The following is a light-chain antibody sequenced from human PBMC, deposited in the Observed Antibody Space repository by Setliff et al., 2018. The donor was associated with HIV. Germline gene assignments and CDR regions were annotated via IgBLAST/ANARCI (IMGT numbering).Light chain of an antibody. Sequence: PGERVTITCTGSSSNIGAGYDVHWYQQLPGTAPKLLIYGNNNRPSGVPDRFSGSKSGTSASLAITGLQAEDEADYYCQSYDSSLSVVIFGGGTKVTVL. CDR1: SSNIGAGYD. CDR3: QSYDSSLSVVI. V-gene: IGLV1-40*01. J-gene: IGLJ2*01. CDR2: GNN.